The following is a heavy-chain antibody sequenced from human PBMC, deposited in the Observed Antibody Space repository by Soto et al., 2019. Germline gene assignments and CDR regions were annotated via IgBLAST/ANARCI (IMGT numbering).Heavy chain of an antibody. D-gene: IGHD1-26*01. J-gene: IGHJ4*02. V-gene: IGHV3-74*03. CDR3: VRDMQVGRLDS. CDR1: GLTFRSYW. Sequence: EVQLVESGGGLVQPGESLRLSCAASGLTFRSYWMHWVRQAPGKGLVWVSRINTDGSVAMYVDSVKGRFTISRDNAKNTLNLHLNRLRSEDTAGYYCVRDMQVGRLDSWGQGTLVTVSS. CDR2: INTDGSVA.